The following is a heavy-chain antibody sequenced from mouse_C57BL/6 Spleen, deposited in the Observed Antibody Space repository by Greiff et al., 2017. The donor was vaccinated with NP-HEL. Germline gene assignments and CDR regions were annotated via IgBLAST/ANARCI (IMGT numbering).Heavy chain of an antibody. J-gene: IGHJ1*03. CDR2: IDPETGGT. Sequence: QVQLQQSGAELVRPGASVTLSCKASGYTFTDYEMHWVKQTPVHGLEWIGAIDPETGGTAYNQKFKGKAILTADKSSSTAYMELSSLTSEDTAIYYCARDYSNFYWYFDVWGTGTTVTVSS. CDR1: GYTFTDYE. CDR3: ARDYSNFYWYFDV. D-gene: IGHD2-5*01. V-gene: IGHV1-15*01.